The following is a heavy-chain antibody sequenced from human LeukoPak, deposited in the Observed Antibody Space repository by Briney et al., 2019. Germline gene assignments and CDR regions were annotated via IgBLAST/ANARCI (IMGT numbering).Heavy chain of an antibody. V-gene: IGHV2-70*11. J-gene: IGHJ4*02. Sequence: SGPTLVKPTQTLTLTCTFSGFSLSTSGMCGSWIRQPPGKALEWLARIDWDDDKYYNTSLKTRLTISKDTSKNQVVLTMTNMDPVDTATYYCARILQSGYGHYFDYWGQGTLVTVSS. D-gene: IGHD5-18*01. CDR3: ARILQSGYGHYFDY. CDR1: GFSLSTSGMC. CDR2: IDWDDDK.